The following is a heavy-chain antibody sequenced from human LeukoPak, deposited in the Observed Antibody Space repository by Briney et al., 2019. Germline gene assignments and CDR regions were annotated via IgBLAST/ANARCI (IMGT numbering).Heavy chain of an antibody. CDR1: GFTVSSNY. V-gene: IGHV3-66*01. CDR3: TREIAAAGSNY. Sequence: GGSLRLSCVVSGFTVSSNYMSWVRQAPGKGLERVSVIFSGGSTYYADSVKGRFAISRDNSKNTLYLQMNSLRAEDTAVYYCTREIAAAGSNYWGQGTLVTVSS. J-gene: IGHJ4*02. CDR2: IFSGGST. D-gene: IGHD6-13*01.